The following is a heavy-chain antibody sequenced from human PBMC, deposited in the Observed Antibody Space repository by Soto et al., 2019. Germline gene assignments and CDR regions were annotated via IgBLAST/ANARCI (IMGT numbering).Heavy chain of an antibody. CDR1: GFTFSNYG. CDR2: IWFDGRNI. CDR3: VKDGDNTGYYFTYYFDH. V-gene: IGHV3-33*03. Sequence: GGSLRLSCAASGFTFSNYGMHWVRQTPGRGLEWVAVIWFDGRNIAYGESVKGRFTVSRDNKKSFLYLQMDSLGPDDTALYYCVKDGDNTGYYFTYYFDHWGQGAPVTVSS. J-gene: IGHJ4*02. D-gene: IGHD3-22*01.